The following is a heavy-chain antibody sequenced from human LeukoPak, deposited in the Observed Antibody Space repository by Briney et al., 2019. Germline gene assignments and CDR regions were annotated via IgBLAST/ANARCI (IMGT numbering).Heavy chain of an antibody. CDR3: ARGQKNTPFDY. CDR1: GVSISSSNSY. J-gene: IGHJ4*02. CDR2: IYYSEST. Sequence: SETLSLTCTVSGVSISSSNSYWGWIRQPPGKGLEWIGNIYYSESTYYNPSLKSRVTISVDTSKNQFSLKLSSVTAADTAVYYCARGQKNTPFDYWGQGTLVTVSS. D-gene: IGHD2/OR15-2a*01. V-gene: IGHV4-39*07.